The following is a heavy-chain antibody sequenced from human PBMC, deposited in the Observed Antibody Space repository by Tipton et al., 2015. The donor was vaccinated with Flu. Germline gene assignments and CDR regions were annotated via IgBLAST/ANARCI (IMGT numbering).Heavy chain of an antibody. CDR3: ARDPFLGTGDAFDV. V-gene: IGHV3-21*01. CDR2: ISSSSSYI. Sequence: SLRLSCAASGFTFSSYSMNWVRQAPGKGLEWVSSISSSSSYIYYADSVKGRFTISRDSAKRSVYLQMNSLRVEDTAVYYCARDPFLGTGDAFDVWGRGTMVTVSS. D-gene: IGHD2/OR15-2a*01. J-gene: IGHJ3*01. CDR1: GFTFSSYS.